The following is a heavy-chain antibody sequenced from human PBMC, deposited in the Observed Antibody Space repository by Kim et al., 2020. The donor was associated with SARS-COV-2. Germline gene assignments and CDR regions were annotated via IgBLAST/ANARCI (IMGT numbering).Heavy chain of an antibody. Sequence: GGSLRLSCAASGFTFSDYYMSWIRQAPGKGLEWVSYISSSGSTIYYADSVKGRFTISRDNAKNSLYLQMNSLRAEDTAVYYCATRASQQPLDYWGQGTLVTVSS. CDR2: ISSSGSTI. J-gene: IGHJ4*02. V-gene: IGHV3-11*01. CDR1: GFTFSDYY. D-gene: IGHD6-13*01. CDR3: ATRASQQPLDY.